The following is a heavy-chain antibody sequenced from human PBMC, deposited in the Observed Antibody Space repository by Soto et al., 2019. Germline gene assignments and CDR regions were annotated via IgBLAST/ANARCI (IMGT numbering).Heavy chain of an antibody. V-gene: IGHV1-8*01. Sequence: ASVKVSCKASGYTFTSYDINWVRQATGQGLEWMGWMNPNSGNTGYAQKFQGRVTMTRNTSISTAYMELSSLRSEDTAVYYCARGADYLGIEDYWGQGTLVTVSS. CDR2: MNPNSGNT. CDR1: GYTFTSYD. J-gene: IGHJ4*02. CDR3: ARGADYLGIEDY. D-gene: IGHD7-27*01.